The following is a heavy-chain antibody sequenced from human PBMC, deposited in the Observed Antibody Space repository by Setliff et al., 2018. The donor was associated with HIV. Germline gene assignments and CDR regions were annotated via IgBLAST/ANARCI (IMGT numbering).Heavy chain of an antibody. Sequence: SETLSLTCTVSGGSMNANHWSWIRQSPGKGPEWIAYTHVRGSTYFNPSLSSRVTISIDTSNNQFSLRLSSVTAADTAVYYCARTGYAFDVWGLGPMVTVSS. V-gene: IGHV4-59*08. J-gene: IGHJ3*01. CDR3: ARTGYAFDV. CDR1: GGSMNANH. CDR2: THVRGST.